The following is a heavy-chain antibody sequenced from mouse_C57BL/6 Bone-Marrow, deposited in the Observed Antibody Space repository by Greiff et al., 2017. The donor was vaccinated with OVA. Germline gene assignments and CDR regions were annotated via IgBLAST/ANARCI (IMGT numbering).Heavy chain of an antibody. CDR3: AREGDYGNGGAMDY. CDR2: IYPSDSET. J-gene: IGHJ4*01. V-gene: IGHV1-61*01. CDR1: GYTFTSYW. D-gene: IGHD2-1*01. Sequence: QVQLQQSGAELVRPGSSVKLSCKASGYTFTSYWMDWVKQRPGQGLEWIGNIYPSDSETHYNQKFKDKATFTVDKSSSTAYMQLSSLTSEDSAVDYCAREGDYGNGGAMDYWGQGTSVTVSS.